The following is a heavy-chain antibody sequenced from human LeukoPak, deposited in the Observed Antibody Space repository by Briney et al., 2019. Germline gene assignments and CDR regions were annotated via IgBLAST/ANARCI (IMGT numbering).Heavy chain of an antibody. CDR2: IRWNSERI. CDR1: GFTFDDYA. D-gene: IGHD1-26*01. CDR3: ARGGSAEGDY. Sequence: GGSLRLSCAASGFTFDDYAMHWVRQVPGKGLEWVSGIRWNSERIDYADSVKGRFTISRDNAKNSLYLQMNSLRAEDTAVYYCARGGSAEGDYWGQGTLVTVSS. J-gene: IGHJ4*02. V-gene: IGHV3-9*01.